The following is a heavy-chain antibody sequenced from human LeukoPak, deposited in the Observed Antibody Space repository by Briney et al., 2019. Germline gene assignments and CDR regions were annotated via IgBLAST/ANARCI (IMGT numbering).Heavy chain of an antibody. Sequence: PSETLSLTCTVSVVSISSYYWSCIRQPAGKGLEWIGRIYTSGSTNYNPSLKSRVTMSVDTSKNQFSLKLSSVTAADTAVYYCARDQEQQLVHAFDIWGQGTMVTVSS. CDR2: IYTSGST. V-gene: IGHV4-4*07. CDR1: VVSISSYY. J-gene: IGHJ3*02. CDR3: ARDQEQQLVHAFDI. D-gene: IGHD6-13*01.